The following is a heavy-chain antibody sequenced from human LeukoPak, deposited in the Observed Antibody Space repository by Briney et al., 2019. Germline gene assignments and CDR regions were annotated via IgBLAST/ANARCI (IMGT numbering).Heavy chain of an antibody. CDR3: ARVGAATFYWYYMDV. Sequence: GRSLRLSCAASGFTFSSYAMHWVRQAPGKGLEWVAVISYDGSNKYYADSVKGRFTISRDNSKNTLYLQMNSLRAEDTAVYYCARVGAATFYWYYMDVWGKGTTVTVSS. D-gene: IGHD2-15*01. V-gene: IGHV3-30-3*01. CDR1: GFTFSSYA. CDR2: ISYDGSNK. J-gene: IGHJ6*03.